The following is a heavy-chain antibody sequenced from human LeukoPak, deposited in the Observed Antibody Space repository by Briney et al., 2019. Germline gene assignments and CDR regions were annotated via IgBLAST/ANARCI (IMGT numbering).Heavy chain of an antibody. Sequence: PGGSLRLSCAASGFTFSSYAMSWVRQAPGKGLEWVSAISGSGGSTYYADSVKGRFTISRDNSKNTPYLQMNSLRAEDTAVYYCAKEGGRGWELLGYFDYWGQGTLVTVSS. CDR3: AKEGGRGWELLGYFDY. D-gene: IGHD1-26*01. CDR2: ISGSGGST. J-gene: IGHJ4*02. V-gene: IGHV3-23*01. CDR1: GFTFSSYA.